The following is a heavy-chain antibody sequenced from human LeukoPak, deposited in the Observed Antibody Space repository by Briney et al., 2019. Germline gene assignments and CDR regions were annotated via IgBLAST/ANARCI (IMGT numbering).Heavy chain of an antibody. CDR2: IYYSGST. CDR1: GGSISSGGYS. D-gene: IGHD3-9*01. V-gene: IGHV4-30-4*07. Sequence: SETLSLTCAVSGGSISSGGYSWSWIRQPPGKGLEWVGYIYYSGSTYYNPSLKSRVTISVDTSENQFSLKLSSVTAADTAVYYCATAGYDILTVWGQGTLVTVSS. J-gene: IGHJ4*02. CDR3: ATAGYDILTV.